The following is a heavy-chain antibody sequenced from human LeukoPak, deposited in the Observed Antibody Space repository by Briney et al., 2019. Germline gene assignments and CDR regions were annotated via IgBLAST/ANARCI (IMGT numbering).Heavy chain of an antibody. CDR2: IYHSGNS. D-gene: IGHD3-3*01. V-gene: IGHV4-59*01. J-gene: IGHJ6*02. CDR3: AGWNTDFWSSFYYGMDV. Sequence: SETLSLTCTVSGASITSYNWNWVRQPPGKGLEWIGYIYHSGNSNYNPPLRSRVTISLDTSKNYFSLKLNSVTAADTAVYYCAGWNTDFWSSFYYGMDVWGQGTTVTVSS. CDR1: GASITSYN.